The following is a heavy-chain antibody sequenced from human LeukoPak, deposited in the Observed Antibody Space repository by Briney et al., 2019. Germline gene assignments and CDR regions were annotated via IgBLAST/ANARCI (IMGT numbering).Heavy chain of an antibody. D-gene: IGHD4-11*01. V-gene: IGHV4-39*07. CDR1: GGSISSSSYF. CDR3: ARIDSRAGGDY. CDR2: IDSSGST. Sequence: PSETLSLTCTVSGGSISSSSYFWGWIRQPPGKGLEWIGSIDSSGSTYYNPALKSRVTISVDMSKNHFSLRLSSVTAADTAVYYCARIDSRAGGDYWGQGTLVTVSS. J-gene: IGHJ4*02.